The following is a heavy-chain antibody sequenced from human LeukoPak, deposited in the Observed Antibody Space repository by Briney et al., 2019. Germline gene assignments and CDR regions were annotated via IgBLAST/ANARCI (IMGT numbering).Heavy chain of an antibody. CDR3: ARDFGLRCSGGTCYSVYYYGMDV. D-gene: IGHD2-15*01. Sequence: GGSLRLSCSASGFSFSNYAMYWVRQAPGKGLEWVANIKQGGSEKYYVDSVKGRFTISRDNAKNSLYLQMNSLRAEDTAVYYCARDFGLRCSGGTCYSVYYYGMDVWGEGTTVTVSS. J-gene: IGHJ6*04. V-gene: IGHV3-7*03. CDR2: IKQGGSEK. CDR1: GFSFSNYA.